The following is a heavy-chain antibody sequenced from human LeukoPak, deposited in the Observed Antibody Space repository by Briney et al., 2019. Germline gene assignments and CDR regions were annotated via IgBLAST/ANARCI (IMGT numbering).Heavy chain of an antibody. CDR3: ARGHMVTTWKDFDY. CDR1: GFTFSTYA. D-gene: IGHD4-17*01. CDR2: INVGNGNV. J-gene: IGHJ4*02. V-gene: IGHV1-3*01. Sequence: SVKVSCKASGFTFSTYAIHWVRQAPGQGLEWMGWINVGNGNVKYSQKFQGRVTITRDTSASTVYMELSRLRPEDTAIYYCARGHMVTTWKDFDYWGQGTLVALSS.